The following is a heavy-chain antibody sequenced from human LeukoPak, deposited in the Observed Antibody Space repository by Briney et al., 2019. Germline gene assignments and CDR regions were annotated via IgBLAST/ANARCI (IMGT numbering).Heavy chain of an antibody. D-gene: IGHD1/OR15-1a*01. V-gene: IGHV3-21*01. J-gene: IGHJ3*02. CDR3: ASPIFSREHDAFDI. CDR2: ISSSSSYT. CDR1: GFTFRSYS. Sequence: GGSLRLSCAASGFTFRSYSMNWVRQAPGKGLEWVSSISSSSSYTYYADSVKGRFTISRDNAKNSLYLQMNSLRAEDTAVYYCASPIFSREHDAFDIWGQGTMVTVSS.